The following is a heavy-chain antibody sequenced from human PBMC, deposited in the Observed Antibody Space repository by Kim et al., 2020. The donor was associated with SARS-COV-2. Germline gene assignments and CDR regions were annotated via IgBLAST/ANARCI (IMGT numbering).Heavy chain of an antibody. J-gene: IGHJ3*02. V-gene: IGHV3-30*18. Sequence: GSLRLSCAASGFTFSSYGMHWVRQAPGKGLEWVAVISYDGSNKYYADSVKGRFTISRDNSKNTLYLQMNSLRAEDTAVYYCAKFYCGGDCSHAFDIWGQGTMVTVSS. CDR1: GFTFSSYG. D-gene: IGHD2-21*02. CDR3: AKFYCGGDCSHAFDI. CDR2: ISYDGSNK.